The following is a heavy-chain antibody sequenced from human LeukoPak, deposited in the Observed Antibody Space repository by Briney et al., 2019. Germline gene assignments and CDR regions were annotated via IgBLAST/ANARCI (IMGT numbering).Heavy chain of an antibody. CDR2: IYSGGST. V-gene: IGHV3-53*01. Sequence: GGSLRLSCLVSGVSLSSYAMNWVRQAPGKGLEWVSVIYSGGSTYYADSVKGRFTISRDNSKNTLYLQMNSLRAEDTAVYYCAREGYTILSYYYMDVWGKGTTVTVSS. D-gene: IGHD3-3*01. J-gene: IGHJ6*03. CDR1: GVSLSSYA. CDR3: AREGYTILSYYYMDV.